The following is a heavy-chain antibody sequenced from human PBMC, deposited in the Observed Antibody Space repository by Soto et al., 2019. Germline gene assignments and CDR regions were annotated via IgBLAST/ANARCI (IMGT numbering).Heavy chain of an antibody. Sequence: QVQLVESGGGVVQPGRSLRLSCAASGFTFSSYGMHWVRQAPGKGLEWVAVISYDGSNKYYAESVKGRFTLSRDNSKNTLYLQMNSLRAEDTAVYYCAKAPLSQSKSKWIGELFDYYYYMYVWGKGTTVTVSS. CDR3: AKAPLSQSKSKWIGELFDYYYYMYV. CDR2: ISYDGSNK. CDR1: GFTFSSYG. D-gene: IGHD3-10*01. V-gene: IGHV3-30*18. J-gene: IGHJ6*03.